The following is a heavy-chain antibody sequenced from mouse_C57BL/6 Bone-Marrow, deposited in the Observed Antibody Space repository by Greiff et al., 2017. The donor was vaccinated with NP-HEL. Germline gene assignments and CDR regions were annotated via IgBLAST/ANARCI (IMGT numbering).Heavy chain of an antibody. CDR3: ARRTARGWYFDV. J-gene: IGHJ1*03. Sequence: VKLQESGSELRSPGSSVKLSCKDFDSEVFPIAYMSWVRQKPGHGFEWIGGILPSIGRTIYGEKFEDKATLDADTLSSTAYLELNSLTSEDSAIYYCARRTARGWYFDVWGTGTTVTVSS. CDR1: DSEVFPIAY. D-gene: IGHD3-2*01. CDR2: ILPSIGRT. V-gene: IGHV15-2*01.